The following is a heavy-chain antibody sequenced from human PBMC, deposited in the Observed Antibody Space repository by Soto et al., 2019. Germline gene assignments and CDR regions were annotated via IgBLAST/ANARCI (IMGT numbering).Heavy chain of an antibody. J-gene: IGHJ6*02. CDR2: INPSGGST. CDR3: ARAPPYYDFWSGYYYYGMDV. D-gene: IGHD3-3*01. CDR1: GYTFTSYY. V-gene: IGHV1-46*01. Sequence: GASVKVSCKASGYTFTSYYMHWVRQAPGQGLEWMGIINPSGGSTSYAQKFQGRVTMTRDTSTSTVYMELSSLRSEDTAVYYCARAPPYYDFWSGYYYYGMDVWGQGTTVTSP.